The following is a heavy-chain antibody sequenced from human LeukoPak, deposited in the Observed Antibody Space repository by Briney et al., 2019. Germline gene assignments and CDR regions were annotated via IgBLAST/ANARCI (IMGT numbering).Heavy chain of an antibody. CDR3: ARDGRNAHGPYFDY. CDR1: GYTFTSYY. Sequence: GASVKVSLKASGYTFTSYYMHLVRQAPGPGLEWMGIINPSGSSTSYAQTFPGKVTMTRDTSKNTVNMELSSLSSEDTAVYYCARDGRNAHGPYFDYWGKGTLVTVSS. CDR2: INPSGSST. D-gene: IGHD1-1*01. J-gene: IGHJ4*02. V-gene: IGHV1-46*01.